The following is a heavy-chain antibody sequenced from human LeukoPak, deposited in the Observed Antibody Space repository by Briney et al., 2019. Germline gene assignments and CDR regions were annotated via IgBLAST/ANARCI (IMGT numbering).Heavy chain of an antibody. CDR2: TWYDGSNR. Sequence: PGGSLRLSCAASGFTFSSYGMHWVRQAPGKGLEWVAVTWYDGSNRYYADSVKGRFTISRDNSKNTLYLQMNSLRAEDTAVYYCAKVGGCSGGSCSGAFDIWGQGTMVTVSS. V-gene: IGHV3-33*06. D-gene: IGHD2-15*01. CDR1: GFTFSSYG. CDR3: AKVGGCSGGSCSGAFDI. J-gene: IGHJ3*02.